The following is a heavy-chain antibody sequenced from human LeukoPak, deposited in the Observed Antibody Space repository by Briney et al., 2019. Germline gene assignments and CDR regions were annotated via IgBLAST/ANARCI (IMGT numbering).Heavy chain of an antibody. CDR3: AKGNGKAAAGSVVDY. Sequence: GGSLRLSCAASGFTFSSYAMSWVRQAPGKGLEWVSSISGSGGTTYYADSVKGRFTISRDNSKNTLYLQMNSLRPDDMAVYYCAKGNGKAAAGSVVDYWGQGTLVTASS. V-gene: IGHV3-23*01. CDR2: ISGSGGTT. CDR1: GFTFSSYA. J-gene: IGHJ4*02. D-gene: IGHD6-13*01.